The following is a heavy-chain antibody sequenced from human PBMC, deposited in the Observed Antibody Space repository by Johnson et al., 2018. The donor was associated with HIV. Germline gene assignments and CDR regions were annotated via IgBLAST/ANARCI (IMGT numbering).Heavy chain of an antibody. J-gene: IGHJ3*02. V-gene: IGHV3-11*04. CDR3: AREPYYDQGGFDI. CDR1: GFSLSDYY. CDR2: ISNSGSTR. Sequence: QVQLVEYGGGLVKPGGSLRLSCAASGFSLSDYYMNWIRQAPGKGLEWVSYISNSGSTRYYADSVKGRFTISRDNAENSLYLQMNSLRAEDTAVYYCAREPYYDQGGFDIWGQGTMVTVSS. D-gene: IGHD3-22*01.